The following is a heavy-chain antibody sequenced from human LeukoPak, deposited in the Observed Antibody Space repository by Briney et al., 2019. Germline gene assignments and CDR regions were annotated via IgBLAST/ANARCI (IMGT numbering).Heavy chain of an antibody. Sequence: GGSLRLSCAASGFTVSSNYMSWVRQAPGKGLEWVSVIYSGGSTYYADSVKGRFTISRDNSKNTLYLQMNSLRAEDTAVYYCAKALAAAGGGFDYWGQGTLVTVSS. CDR1: GFTVSSNY. J-gene: IGHJ4*02. CDR2: IYSGGST. CDR3: AKALAAAGGGFDY. V-gene: IGHV3-53*01. D-gene: IGHD6-13*01.